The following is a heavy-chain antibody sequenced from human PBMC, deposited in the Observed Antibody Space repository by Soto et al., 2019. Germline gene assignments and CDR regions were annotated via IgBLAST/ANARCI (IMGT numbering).Heavy chain of an antibody. J-gene: IGHJ4*02. D-gene: IGHD5-18*01. CDR3: ARGGRGYSYVSIDY. CDR1: GGSISSGGYF. CDR2: IYYSGST. V-gene: IGHV4-61*08. Sequence: TLSLTCAVSGGSISSGGYFWSWIRQPPGKGLEWIGYIYYSGSTNYNPPLKSRVTISVDTSKNQFSLKLSSVTAADTAVYYCARGGRGYSYVSIDYWGQGTLVTVSS.